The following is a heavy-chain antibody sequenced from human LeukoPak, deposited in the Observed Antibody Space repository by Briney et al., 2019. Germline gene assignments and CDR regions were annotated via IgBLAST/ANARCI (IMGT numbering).Heavy chain of an antibody. V-gene: IGHV3-15*01. D-gene: IGHD6-19*01. CDR1: GFTFGNAW. CDR2: IKSKTDGGTP. CDR3: TTDIRRSNVWPYSVY. Sequence: GGSLRLSCAASGFTFGNAWMSWVRRAPGKGLEWVGRIKSKTDGGTPDYVAPLKGRFTISRDDSQNTLYLQMNSLKTEDTALYYCTTDIRRSNVWPYSVYWGQGTLVTVSS. J-gene: IGHJ4*02.